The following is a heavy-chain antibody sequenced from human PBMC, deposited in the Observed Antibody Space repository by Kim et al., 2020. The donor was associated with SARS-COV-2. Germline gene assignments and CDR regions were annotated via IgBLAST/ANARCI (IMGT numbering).Heavy chain of an antibody. CDR3: ARDNYAYYYYYGMDV. CDR1: GYTFTGYY. CDR2: INPNSGGT. V-gene: IGHV1-2*06. J-gene: IGHJ6*02. D-gene: IGHD1-7*01. Sequence: ASVKVSCKASGYTFTGYYMHWVRQAPGQGLEWMGRINPNSGGTNYAQKFQGRVTMTRDTSISTAYMELSRLRSDDTAVYYCARDNYAYYYYYGMDVWGQGTTVTVSS.